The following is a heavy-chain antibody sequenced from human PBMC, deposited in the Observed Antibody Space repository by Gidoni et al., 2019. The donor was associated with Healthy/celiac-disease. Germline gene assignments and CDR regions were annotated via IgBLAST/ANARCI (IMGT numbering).Heavy chain of an antibody. V-gene: IGHV4-61*01. CDR2: IYYSGST. J-gene: IGHJ4*02. Sequence: QVQLQESGPGLVKPSETLSLTCTVSGGSVSSGSYYWSWIRQPPGKGLEWIGYIYYSGSTNYNPSLKSRVTISVDTSKNQFSLKLSSVTAADTAVYYCARDSPMEPFDYWGQGTLVTVSS. CDR1: GGSVSSGSYY. CDR3: ARDSPMEPFDY. D-gene: IGHD3-10*01.